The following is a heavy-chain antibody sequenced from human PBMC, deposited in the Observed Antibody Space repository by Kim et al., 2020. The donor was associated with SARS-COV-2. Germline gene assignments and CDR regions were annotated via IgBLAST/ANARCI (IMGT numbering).Heavy chain of an antibody. Sequence: SVKVSCKASGGTFSSYAISWVRQAPGQGLDWMGRIIPILGIANYAQKFQGRVTITADKSTSTAYMELSSLRSEDPAVYYCARVGGDYYGTDVGGQGNAV. CDR3: ARVGGDYYGTDV. V-gene: IGHV1-69*04. CDR1: GGTFSSYA. J-gene: IGHJ6*01. CDR2: IIPILGIA. D-gene: IGHD3-16*01.